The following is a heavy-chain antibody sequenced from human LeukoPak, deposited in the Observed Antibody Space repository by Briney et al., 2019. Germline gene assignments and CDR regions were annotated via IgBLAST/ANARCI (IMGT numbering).Heavy chain of an antibody. CDR1: GYTFTNYG. D-gene: IGHD2-15*01. J-gene: IGHJ5*02. CDR2: ISANNGNT. CDR3: ARVVVEAGTNWFDP. Sequence: ASVKVSCKASGYTFTNYGITWVRQAPGQGLEWMGWISANNGNTNHAQKLQGRVTMTTDTSTSTVYMELRSLTSDDTAVYYCARVVVEAGTNWFDPWGQGTLVTVSS. V-gene: IGHV1-18*04.